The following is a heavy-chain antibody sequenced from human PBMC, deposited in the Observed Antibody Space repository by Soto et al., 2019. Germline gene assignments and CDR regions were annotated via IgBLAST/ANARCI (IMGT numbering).Heavy chain of an antibody. CDR1: GFTFSSYS. V-gene: IGHV3-21*01. CDR2: ISSSSSYI. CDR3: ARDLPRSAFDI. J-gene: IGHJ3*02. Sequence: EVQLVESGGGLVKPGGSLRLSCAASGFTFSSYSMNWVRQAPGKGLEWVSSISSSSSYIYYADSVKGRFTISRDNAKNSRYLQMNSLRAEDTAVYYCARDLPRSAFDIWGQGTMVTVSS.